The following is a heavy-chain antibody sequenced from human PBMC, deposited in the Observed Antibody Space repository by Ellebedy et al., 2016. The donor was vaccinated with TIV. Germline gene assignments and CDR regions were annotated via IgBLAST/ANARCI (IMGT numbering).Heavy chain of an antibody. J-gene: IGHJ4*02. CDR1: GASIKNNH. Sequence: SETLSLTCSVSGASIKNNHWTWIRQPAGGGLEWLGRIFGGGNTNLNPYFARRLTMSVDTSKNQFFLNLTSVTAADTAVYYCARLIANPQNSHFDYWGQGTLVTVSS. CDR3: ARLIANPQNSHFDY. D-gene: IGHD2/OR15-2a*01. CDR2: IFGGGNT. V-gene: IGHV4-4*07.